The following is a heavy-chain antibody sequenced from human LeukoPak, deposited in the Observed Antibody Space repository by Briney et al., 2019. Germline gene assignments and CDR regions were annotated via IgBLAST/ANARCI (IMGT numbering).Heavy chain of an antibody. J-gene: IGHJ4*02. V-gene: IGHV4-39*07. CDR2: VHYSGST. CDR1: GGSISSNSYY. D-gene: IGHD1-26*01. Sequence: SETLSLTCTVSGGSISSNSYYWGWIRQPPGKGLEWIGSVHYSGSTYYNPSLKSRVTISVDTSKNQFSLKLSSVTAADTAVYYCARAGVDSGSPGDYWGQGTLVTVSS. CDR3: ARAGVDSGSPGDY.